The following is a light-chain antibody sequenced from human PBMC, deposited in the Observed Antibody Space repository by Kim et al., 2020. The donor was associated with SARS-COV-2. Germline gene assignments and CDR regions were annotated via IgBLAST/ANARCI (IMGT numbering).Light chain of an antibody. CDR3: NSRDSSGNHVV. Sequence: SSELTQDPAVSVALGQTVRITCQGDSLRSYYASWYQQKPGQAPVLVIYGKNNRPSGIPDRFSGSSSGYTASLTITGAQAEDEADYYCNSRDSSGNHVVFGGGTQLTVL. V-gene: IGLV3-19*01. CDR1: SLRSYY. J-gene: IGLJ2*01. CDR2: GKN.